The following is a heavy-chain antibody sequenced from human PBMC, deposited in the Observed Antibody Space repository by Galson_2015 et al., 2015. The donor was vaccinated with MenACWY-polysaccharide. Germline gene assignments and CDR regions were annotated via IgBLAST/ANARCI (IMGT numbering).Heavy chain of an antibody. CDR1: GFSVINTY. Sequence: LRLSCAASGFSVINTYMTWVRRAPGKGLEWVASIKKDGSEKYYVDSVKGRFTISRDNGKKSVFLQMSSLRVEDTAVYYCARGHYGMDVWGQGTTVTISS. V-gene: IGHV3-7*01. J-gene: IGHJ6*02. CDR3: ARGHYGMDV. CDR2: IKKDGSEK.